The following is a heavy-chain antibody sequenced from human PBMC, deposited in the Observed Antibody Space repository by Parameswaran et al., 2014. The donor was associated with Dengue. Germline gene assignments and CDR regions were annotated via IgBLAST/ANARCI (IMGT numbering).Heavy chain of an antibody. V-gene: IGHV3-23*01. CDR2: ISGSGDSA. CDR3: AKRYYGDFDY. D-gene: IGHD4-17*01. Sequence: WIRQPPGKGLEWVSSISGSGDSAFYADSLKGRFTISRDNSKNTLYLQMISLRAEDTAVYYCAKRYYGDFDYWGQGTLVTVSS. J-gene: IGHJ4*02.